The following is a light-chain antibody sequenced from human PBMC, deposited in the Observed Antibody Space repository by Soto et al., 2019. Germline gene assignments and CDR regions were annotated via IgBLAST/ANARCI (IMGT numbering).Light chain of an antibody. CDR1: QGISSY. CDR3: QQLRD. J-gene: IGKJ4*01. V-gene: IGKV1-9*01. CDR2: AAS. Sequence: DIQLTQSPSFLSASVGDRVTITCRASQGISSYLAWYQQKPGKAPKLLIYAASTLQSGVPSRFSGSGSGTEFTLTISSLQPEDFATHYCQQLRDFGGGTKVDIK.